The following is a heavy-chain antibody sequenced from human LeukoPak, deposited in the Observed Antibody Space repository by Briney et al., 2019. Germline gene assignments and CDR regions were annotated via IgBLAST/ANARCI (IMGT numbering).Heavy chain of an antibody. CDR2: INPSGGST. D-gene: IGHD2-15*01. CDR1: GYSFISYY. V-gene: IGHV1-46*01. J-gene: IGHJ4*02. Sequence: ASVKVSCKASGYSFISYYIHWVRQAPGQGLEWMGIINPSGGSTSYAQKFQGRVTMTRDTSTSTVYMELSSLRSDDTAVYYCARTIVDGGTNYWGQGTLVTVSS. CDR3: ARTIVDGGTNY.